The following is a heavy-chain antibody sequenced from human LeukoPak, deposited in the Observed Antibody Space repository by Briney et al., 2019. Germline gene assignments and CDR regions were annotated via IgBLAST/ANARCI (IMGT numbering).Heavy chain of an antibody. CDR2: INQDGSVE. CDR1: GFPISNYW. V-gene: IGHV3-7*01. Sequence: GGSLRLSCAASGFPISNYWMNWVRQAPGEGLEWVANINQDGSVEHYVDSVKGRFTISRDNTKNSLYLQMNSLRAEDTAVYYCARDCGGGSCYGPYDAFDIWGQGTMVTVSS. CDR3: ARDCGGGSCYGPYDAFDI. D-gene: IGHD2-15*01. J-gene: IGHJ3*02.